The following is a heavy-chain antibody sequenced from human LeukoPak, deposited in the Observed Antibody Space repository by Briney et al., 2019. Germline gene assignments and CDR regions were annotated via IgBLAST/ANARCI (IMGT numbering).Heavy chain of an antibody. CDR1: CGSIIRIMDW. Sequence: SETLSLPCTVSCGSIIRIMDWWGWIRQPPGKGLGWDAHIYYSGSTHYHPPLKTRLHISLEKYNNQFSMKQQSVSAGDPPVYHCERNHCESTDYYQWIFDYGGQGTLVTVPA. CDR3: ERNHCESTDYYQWIFDY. CDR2: IYYSGST. D-gene: IGHD3-22*01. V-gene: IGHV4-39*01. J-gene: IGHJ4*02.